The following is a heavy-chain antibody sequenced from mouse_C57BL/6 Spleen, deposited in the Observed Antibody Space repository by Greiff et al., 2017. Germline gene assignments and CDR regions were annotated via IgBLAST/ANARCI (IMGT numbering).Heavy chain of an antibody. CDR3: ARGREYGDDEAMDY. J-gene: IGHJ4*01. Sequence: QVQLQQPGAELVKPGASVKLSCKASGYTFTSYWMHWVKQRPGQGLEWIGMIHPNSGSTNYNEKFKSKATLTVDKSSSTAYMQLSSLTSEDSAVYYCARGREYGDDEAMDYWGQGTSVTVSS. CDR2: IHPNSGST. D-gene: IGHD2-2*01. V-gene: IGHV1-64*01. CDR1: GYTFTSYW.